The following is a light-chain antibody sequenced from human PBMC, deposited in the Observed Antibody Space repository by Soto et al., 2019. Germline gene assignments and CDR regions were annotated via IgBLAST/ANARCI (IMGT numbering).Light chain of an antibody. V-gene: IGKV3-11*01. J-gene: IGKJ1*01. CDR3: QQGRHLWT. Sequence: EIVLTQSPATLSLSPGERATLSCRASQSVDSYLAWYQQKPGQAPRLLIYDASNRATVIPARISGSGSGTDFTLTINSQAPEDAAFYYWQQGRHLWTFGQGTKVEIK. CDR2: DAS. CDR1: QSVDSY.